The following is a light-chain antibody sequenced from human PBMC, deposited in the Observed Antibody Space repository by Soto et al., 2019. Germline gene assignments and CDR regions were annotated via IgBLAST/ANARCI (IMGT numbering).Light chain of an antibody. Sequence: DIQMTQSPSTLPASVGDRVTITCRASQSIGTWLAWYQQKPGKAPKLLIYDASSLESGVPSRFSGSGSGTEFTLTISSLQPDDFATYYCQQYNVYWTFGQGTKVDIK. J-gene: IGKJ1*01. CDR1: QSIGTW. CDR3: QQYNVYWT. CDR2: DAS. V-gene: IGKV1-5*01.